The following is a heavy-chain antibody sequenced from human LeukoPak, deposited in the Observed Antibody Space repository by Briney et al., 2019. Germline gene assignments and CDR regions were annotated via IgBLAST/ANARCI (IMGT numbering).Heavy chain of an antibody. J-gene: IGHJ4*01. V-gene: IGHV4-61*09. Sequence: ETLSLTCTVSGGSISSGSYYWSWIRQPAGKGLEWMGNIYKSGGTNYNPSLKSRLTISTDTSKNQFSFKLNFVTAADTALYYCVTAPNQDFFDYWGRGTLVTVSS. CDR3: VTAPNQDFFDY. CDR1: GGSISSGSYY. CDR2: IYKSGGT. D-gene: IGHD1-14*01.